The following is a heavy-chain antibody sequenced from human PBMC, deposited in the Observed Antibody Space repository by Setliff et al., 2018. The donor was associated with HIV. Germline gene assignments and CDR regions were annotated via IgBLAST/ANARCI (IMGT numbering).Heavy chain of an antibody. CDR1: GDSFGDYW. V-gene: IGHV5-51*01. J-gene: IGHJ4*02. CDR3: IRRRRAPGAADLESY. D-gene: IGHD7-27*01. CDR2: TYPGDSTT. Sequence: GESLKISCKGSGDSFGDYWIAWVRQMPGKGLEWMGVTYPGDSTTRYSPSLEGQVTISADRSINTAFLQWSSLEASDTAMYYCIRRRRAPGAADLESYWGQGTLVTVSS.